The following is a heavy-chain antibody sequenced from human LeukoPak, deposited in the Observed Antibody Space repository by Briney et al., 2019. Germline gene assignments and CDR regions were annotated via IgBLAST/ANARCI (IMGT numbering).Heavy chain of an antibody. J-gene: IGHJ4*02. D-gene: IGHD3/OR15-3a*01. Sequence: PSETLSLTCTVSGGSISSSSYYWGWIRQPPGKGLEWIGSIYHSGSTYYNPSLKSRVTMSLDTSKNQFSLNLSSVTAADTAIYYCARKDWPNFDYWGQGTLVTVSS. CDR2: IYHSGST. CDR3: ARKDWPNFDY. V-gene: IGHV4-39*07. CDR1: GGSISSSSYY.